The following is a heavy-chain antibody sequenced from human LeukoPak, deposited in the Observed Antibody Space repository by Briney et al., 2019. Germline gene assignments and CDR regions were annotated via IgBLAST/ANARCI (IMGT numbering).Heavy chain of an antibody. D-gene: IGHD5-24*01. J-gene: IGHJ4*02. CDR2: IYYSGST. CDR3: ARFSSDGYNLDY. V-gene: IGHV4-59*01. Sequence: SETLSLTCTVSGGSISTYYRSWIRQPPGKGLEWIGYIYYSGSTNYNPSLKSRVTISVDTSKNQFSLKLSSVTAADTAVYYCARFSSDGYNLDYWGQGTLVTVSS. CDR1: GGSISTYY.